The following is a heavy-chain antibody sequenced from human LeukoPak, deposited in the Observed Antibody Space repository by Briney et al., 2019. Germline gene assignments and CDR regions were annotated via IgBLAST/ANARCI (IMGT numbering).Heavy chain of an antibody. CDR3: AKWGDYDILTGYYDPDY. J-gene: IGHJ4*02. CDR2: ISGRDDST. Sequence: GASLSLSCAASGFPVTNYAMYWVRQAPGKGLEWVSAISGRDDSTYYADSVKGRFTISRDTSKNTLFLQMNSLRAEDTAVYYCAKWGDYDILTGYYDPDYWGQGTLVTVSS. D-gene: IGHD3-9*01. V-gene: IGHV3-23*01. CDR1: GFPVTNYA.